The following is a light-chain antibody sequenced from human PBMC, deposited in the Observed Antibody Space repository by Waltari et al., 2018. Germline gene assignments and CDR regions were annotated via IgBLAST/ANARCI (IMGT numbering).Light chain of an antibody. Sequence: SVLTQPPSASGTPGHRVTISSSPCSSNIGSNYGHSSQQLPGTATKHLIYRNNQRPSGVPDRFSGSKAGTSAALAVSGLRSEDEADYYCATWDDRLSGPGVFGGGTKLTVL. V-gene: IGLV1-47*01. CDR1: SSNIGSNY. J-gene: IGLJ3*02. CDR2: RNN. CDR3: ATWDDRLSGPGV.